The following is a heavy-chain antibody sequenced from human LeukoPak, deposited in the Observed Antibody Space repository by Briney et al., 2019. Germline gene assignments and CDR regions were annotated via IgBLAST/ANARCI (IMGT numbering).Heavy chain of an antibody. D-gene: IGHD5-18*01. Sequence: MASETLSLTCAVSGGSIGRGSYYWAWIRQPAGKAPEWIGRIFSTGSTSYNPSLKSRVTILVDTSKNQFSLNLSSVTAADTAVYYCARDICGYNYGCFDSWGQGTLVTVSS. CDR2: IFSTGST. V-gene: IGHV4-61*02. CDR1: GGSIGRGSYY. J-gene: IGHJ4*02. CDR3: ARDICGYNYGCFDS.